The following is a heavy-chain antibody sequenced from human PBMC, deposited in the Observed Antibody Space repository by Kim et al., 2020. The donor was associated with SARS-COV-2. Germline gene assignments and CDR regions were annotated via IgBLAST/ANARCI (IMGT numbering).Heavy chain of an antibody. CDR1: GYTFTSYA. CDR2: INAGNGNT. V-gene: IGHV1-3*01. Sequence: ASVKVSCKASGYTFTSYAMHWVRQAPGQRLEWMGWINAGNGNTKYSQKFQGRVTITRDTSASTAYMELSSLRSEDTAVYYCARDTSGYDSLYFDYWGQGTLVTVSS. CDR3: ARDTSGYDSLYFDY. D-gene: IGHD5-12*01. J-gene: IGHJ4*02.